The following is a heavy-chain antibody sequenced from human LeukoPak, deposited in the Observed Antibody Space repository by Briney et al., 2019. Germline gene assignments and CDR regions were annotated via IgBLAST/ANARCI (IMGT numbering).Heavy chain of an antibody. CDR3: ARDLLNEGNHLDY. D-gene: IGHD4-23*01. CDR2: IYYSGST. Sequence: SETLSLTCTVSGGSVSSGSDYWSWIRQPPGKGLEWIGYIYYSGSTYYNPSLKSRVTISVDTSKNQLSLKLSSVTAADTAVYYCARDLLNEGNHLDYWGQGTLVTVSS. V-gene: IGHV4-30-4*01. J-gene: IGHJ4*02. CDR1: GGSVSSGSDY.